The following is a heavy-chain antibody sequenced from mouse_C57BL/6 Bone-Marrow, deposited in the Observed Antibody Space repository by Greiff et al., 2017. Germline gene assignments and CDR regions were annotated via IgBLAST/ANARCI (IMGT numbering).Heavy chain of an antibody. Sequence: EVKLMESGGGLVKPGGSLKLSCAASGFTFSSYAMSWVRQTPEKRLEWVATISDGGSYTYYPDNVKGRVTISRDNAKNNLYLQMSHLKSEDTAMYYCARDRVGYAMDYWGQGTSVTVSS. CDR1: GFTFSSYA. CDR2: ISDGGSYT. CDR3: ARDRVGYAMDY. D-gene: IGHD1-1*01. V-gene: IGHV5-4*01. J-gene: IGHJ4*01.